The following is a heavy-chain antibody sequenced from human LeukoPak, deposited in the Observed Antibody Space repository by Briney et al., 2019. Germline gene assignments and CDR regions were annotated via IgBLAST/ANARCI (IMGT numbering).Heavy chain of an antibody. D-gene: IGHD6-19*01. V-gene: IGHV1-46*01. J-gene: IGHJ6*02. CDR2: INPSGGST. Sequence: ASVKVSCKASGYTFTSYYMHWVRQAPGQGLEWMGIINPSGGSTSYAQKFQGRVTMTRDTSTSTVYMERSSLRSEDTAVYYCSLAVAVAGTGSYYYGMDVWGQGTTVTVSS. CDR3: SLAVAVAGTGSYYYGMDV. CDR1: GYTFTSYY.